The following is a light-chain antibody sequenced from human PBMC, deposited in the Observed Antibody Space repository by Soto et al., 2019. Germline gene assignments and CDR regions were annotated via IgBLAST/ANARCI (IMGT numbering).Light chain of an antibody. CDR3: SSYAGFNTYL. CDR2: EVN. Sequence: QSVLTQPASVSGSPGQSITISCTGTSSDVGGYNYVSWYQQHPGKAPKLMIYEVNKRPSGVPDRFSGSKSGSTAFLTVSGLQAEDEAEYFCSSYAGFNTYLFGSGTKVTVL. J-gene: IGLJ1*01. V-gene: IGLV2-8*01. CDR1: SSDVGGYNY.